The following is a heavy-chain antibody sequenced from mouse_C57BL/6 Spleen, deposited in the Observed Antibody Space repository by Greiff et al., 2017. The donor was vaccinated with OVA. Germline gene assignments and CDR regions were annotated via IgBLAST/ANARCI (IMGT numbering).Heavy chain of an antibody. CDR1: GYTFTSYW. Sequence: VQLQQPGAELVRPGSSVKLSCKASGYTFTSYWMHWVKQRPIKGLEWIGNIDPSDSETHYNQKFKDKATLTVDKSSSTAYMQLSSLTSEDSAVYYCARGYGNHWYFDVWGTGTTVTVSS. J-gene: IGHJ1*03. D-gene: IGHD2-1*01. CDR2: IDPSDSET. V-gene: IGHV1-52*01. CDR3: ARGYGNHWYFDV.